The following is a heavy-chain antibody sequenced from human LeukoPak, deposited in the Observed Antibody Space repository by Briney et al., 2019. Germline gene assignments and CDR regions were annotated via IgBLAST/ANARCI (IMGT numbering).Heavy chain of an antibody. D-gene: IGHD4-17*01. CDR1: GFTSSNYG. V-gene: IGHV3-30*02. CDR3: AKEGTVTPIDY. J-gene: IGHJ4*02. Sequence: GGSLRLSCAASGFTSSNYGMHWVRQAPGKGLEWVAFIRYDGSNKYCADSVKGRLTISRDNSKNTLYLHMNSLRLEDTAVYCCAKEGTVTPIDYWGQGTLVTVSS. CDR2: IRYDGSNK.